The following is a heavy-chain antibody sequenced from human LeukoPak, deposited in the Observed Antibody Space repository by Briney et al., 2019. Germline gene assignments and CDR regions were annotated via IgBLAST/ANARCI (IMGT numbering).Heavy chain of an antibody. J-gene: IGHJ3*02. CDR1: GFTFSSYG. CDR3: AKTPNSGYDFDAFDI. V-gene: IGHV3-30*02. Sequence: PGGSLRLSCAASGFTFSSYGIHWVRQAPGKGLEWVSFIRYDGTYKYYADSVKGRFTISRDNSKNTLYLQMNSLRAEDTAVYYCAKTPNSGYDFDAFDIWGQGTMVTVSS. CDR2: IRYDGTYK. D-gene: IGHD5-12*01.